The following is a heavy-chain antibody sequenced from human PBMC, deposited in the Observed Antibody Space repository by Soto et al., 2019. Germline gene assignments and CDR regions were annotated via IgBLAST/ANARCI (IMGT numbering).Heavy chain of an antibody. D-gene: IGHD6-13*01. J-gene: IGHJ5*02. V-gene: IGHV6-1*01. CDR3: ARERDLERQQPWIHP. CDR2: TYYRSKWYN. Sequence: SQTLSLTCAVAGDSVSSNNAAWNWIRQSPSRGLEWLGRTYYRSKWYNDYAVSVKSRITINPDTSKNQFSLQLNSVTPEDTAVYYCARERDLERQQPWIHPWCPGPLVTGSS. CDR1: GDSVSSNNAA.